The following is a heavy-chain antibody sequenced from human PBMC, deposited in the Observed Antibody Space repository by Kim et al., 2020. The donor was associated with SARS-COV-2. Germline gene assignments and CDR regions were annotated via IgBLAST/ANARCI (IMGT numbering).Heavy chain of an antibody. V-gene: IGHV5-51*01. D-gene: IGHD3-10*01. CDR1: GYSFTSYW. Sequence: GESLKISCKGSGYSFTSYWIGWVRQMPGKGLEWMGIIYPGDSDTRYSPSFQGQVTISADKSISTAYLQWSSLKASDTAMYYCARHGGPYYYGSGSQRGWFDPWGQGTLVTVSS. CDR3: ARHGGPYYYGSGSQRGWFDP. J-gene: IGHJ5*02. CDR2: IYPGDSDT.